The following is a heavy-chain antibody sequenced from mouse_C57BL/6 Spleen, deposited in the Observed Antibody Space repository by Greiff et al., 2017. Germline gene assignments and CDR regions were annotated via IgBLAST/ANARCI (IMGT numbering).Heavy chain of an antibody. V-gene: IGHV5-9-1*02. D-gene: IGHD1-1*01. Sequence: EVMLVESGEGLVKPGGSLKLSCAASGFTFSSYAMSWVRQTPEKRLEWVAYISSGGDYIYYADTVKGRFTISRDNARNTLYLQMSSLKSEDTAMYYCTRDSLYGTSYYYAMDYWGQGTSVTVSS. J-gene: IGHJ4*01. CDR2: ISSGGDYI. CDR3: TRDSLYGTSYYYAMDY. CDR1: GFTFSSYA.